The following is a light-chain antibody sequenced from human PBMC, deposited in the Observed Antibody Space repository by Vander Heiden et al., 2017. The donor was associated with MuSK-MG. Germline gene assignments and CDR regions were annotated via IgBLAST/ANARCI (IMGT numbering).Light chain of an antibody. Sequence: NFMLTQPHSVSESPGKTVIISCTRSSGRIASNYVQWYQQRPGSAPTTVIYEDNQRPSGVPDRFSGSIDSSSNSASLTISGLKTEDEADYYGQSYDSGNTVFGGGTQLTVL. CDR1: SGRIASNY. CDR2: EDN. J-gene: IGLJ7*01. CDR3: QSYDSGNTV. V-gene: IGLV6-57*03.